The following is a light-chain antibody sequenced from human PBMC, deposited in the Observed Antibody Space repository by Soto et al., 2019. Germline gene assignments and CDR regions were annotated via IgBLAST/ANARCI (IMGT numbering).Light chain of an antibody. CDR2: EVS. CDR3: SSYAGGNRLV. J-gene: IGLJ7*01. CDR1: SGDVGGYNY. Sequence: QSVPTQPPSASGSPGQSVTISCTGTSGDVGGYNYVSWHQKHPGKVPKVIIFEVSKRPSGVPDRFSGSKSGNTASLTVSGLQPEDEADYYCSSYAGGNRLVFGGGTQLTVL. V-gene: IGLV2-8*01.